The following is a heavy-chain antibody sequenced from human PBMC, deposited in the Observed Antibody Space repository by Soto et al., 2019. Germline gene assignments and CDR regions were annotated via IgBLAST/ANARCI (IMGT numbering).Heavy chain of an antibody. CDR2: IIPIFGTA. CDR3: ARSDYYYDSSGYLGLNWFDP. V-gene: IGHV1-69*13. D-gene: IGHD3-22*01. CDR1: GGTFSSYA. Sequence: ASVKVSCKASGGTFSSYAISWVRQAPGQGLEWMGGIIPIFGTANYAQKFQGRVTITADESTSTAYMELSSLRSEDTAVYYCARSDYYYDSSGYLGLNWFDPWGQGTLVTVSS. J-gene: IGHJ5*02.